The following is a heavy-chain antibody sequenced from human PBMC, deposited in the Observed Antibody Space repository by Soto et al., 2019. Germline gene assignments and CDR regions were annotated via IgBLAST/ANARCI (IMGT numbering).Heavy chain of an antibody. D-gene: IGHD4-17*01. Sequence: GGSLRLSCAASGFTFDDYAMHWVRQAPGKGLEWVSGISWNSGSIGYADSVKGRFTISRDNAKNSLYLQMNSLRAEDTALYYCAKSKVKDHDYGDYGDYYYYMDVWGKGTTVTVSS. CDR1: GFTFDDYA. CDR2: ISWNSGSI. J-gene: IGHJ6*03. CDR3: AKSKVKDHDYGDYGDYYYYMDV. V-gene: IGHV3-9*01.